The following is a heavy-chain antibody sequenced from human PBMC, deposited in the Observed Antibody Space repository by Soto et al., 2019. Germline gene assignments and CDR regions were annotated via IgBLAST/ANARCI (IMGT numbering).Heavy chain of an antibody. D-gene: IGHD1-26*01. Sequence: EVQLVESGGGLVKPGGSLRLSCAASGFTFSSYSMNWVRQAPGKGLELVSSISSSSSYISYADSVKGRFTISRDNAKNSLYLQMNSLRAEDTAVYYCARDLSGDNGAWGQGTLVTVSS. CDR3: ARDLSGDNGA. J-gene: IGHJ4*02. CDR2: ISSSSSYI. CDR1: GFTFSSYS. V-gene: IGHV3-21*01.